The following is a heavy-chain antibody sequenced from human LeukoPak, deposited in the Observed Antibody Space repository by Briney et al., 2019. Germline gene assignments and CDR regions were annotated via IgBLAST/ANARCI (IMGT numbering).Heavy chain of an antibody. D-gene: IGHD3-22*01. CDR2: IYISGST. V-gene: IGHV4-4*07. Sequence: SETLSLTCSVSGGSISSYYWSWIRHPAGKGLEWIGRIYISGSTNYNPSLKSRVTMSVDTSKNQFSLKLSSVTAADTAVYYCASHYYYDSSGYSFDYWGQGTLVTVSS. CDR3: ASHYYYDSSGYSFDY. J-gene: IGHJ4*02. CDR1: GGSISSYY.